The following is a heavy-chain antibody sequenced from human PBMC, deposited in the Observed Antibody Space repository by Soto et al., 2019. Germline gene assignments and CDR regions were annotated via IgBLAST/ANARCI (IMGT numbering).Heavy chain of an antibody. Sequence: ASVKVSCKASGYTFTRYYMHWVRQAPGQGLEWMGIINPSDDATSYAEKFQGRLTMTKDTSTSTVYMEMSSSVTAADTAVYYCAVITMVRGVIRSFDYWGQGTLVTVSS. CDR2: INPSDDAT. J-gene: IGHJ4*02. V-gene: IGHV1-46*03. CDR3: AVITMVRGVIRSFDY. CDR1: GYTFTRYY. D-gene: IGHD3-10*01.